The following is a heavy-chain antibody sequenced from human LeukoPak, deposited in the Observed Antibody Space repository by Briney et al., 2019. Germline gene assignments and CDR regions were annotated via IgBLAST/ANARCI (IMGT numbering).Heavy chain of an antibody. J-gene: IGHJ4*02. V-gene: IGHV3-23*01. D-gene: IGHD1-26*01. CDR2: ISGGSDGT. CDR3: ARLSGTYSRGGDH. Sequence: GGSLRLSCAASGLTFRRNAMSWVRQSAGKGLEWVSGISGGSDGTYYADSVKGRFTFSRDNSKNTLYLQMNSLRVEDTAVYYCARLSGTYSRGGDHWGQGTLVTVSS. CDR1: GLTFRRNA.